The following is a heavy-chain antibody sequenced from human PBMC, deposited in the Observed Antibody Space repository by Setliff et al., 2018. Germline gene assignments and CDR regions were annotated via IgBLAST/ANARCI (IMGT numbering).Heavy chain of an antibody. J-gene: IGHJ5*02. V-gene: IGHV4-38-2*01. Sequence: SETLSLTCGVSGISISSGYYWGWIRQPPGRGLEWIGAIFYRGATYYNLSLKSPVTISLDASKNQFSLTLTSVTAADTAVYYCARQRVVVGAPSWFDPWGQGTLVTVSS. CDR1: GISISSGYY. CDR2: IFYRGAT. CDR3: ARQRVVVGAPSWFDP. D-gene: IGHD2-15*01.